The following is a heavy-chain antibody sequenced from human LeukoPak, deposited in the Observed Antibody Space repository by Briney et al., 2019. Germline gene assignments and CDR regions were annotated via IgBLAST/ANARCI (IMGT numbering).Heavy chain of an antibody. V-gene: IGHV4-39*07. Sequence: KASETLSLTCTVSGGSISSSSYYWGWIRQPPGKGLEWIGSIYYSGSTYYNPSLKSRVTISVDTSKNQFSLKLSSVTAADTAVYYCARDLGASGNYGQFDYWGQGTLVTVSS. CDR3: ARDLGASGNYGQFDY. D-gene: IGHD4-11*01. CDR2: IYYSGST. J-gene: IGHJ4*02. CDR1: GGSISSSSYY.